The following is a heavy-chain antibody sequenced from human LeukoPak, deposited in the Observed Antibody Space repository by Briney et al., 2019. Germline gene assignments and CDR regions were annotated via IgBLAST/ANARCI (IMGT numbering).Heavy chain of an antibody. CDR3: ARDNHYCSSTSCYEREYYYYYMDV. CDR1: GFTFSSYG. D-gene: IGHD2-2*01. J-gene: IGHJ6*03. Sequence: GGSLRLSCAASGFTFSSYGMHWVRQAPGKGLEWVAVIWYDGSNKYYADSVKGRFTISRDNSKNTLYLQMNSLRAEDTAVYYCARDNHYCSSTSCYEREYYYYYMDVWGKGTTVTVSS. CDR2: IWYDGSNK. V-gene: IGHV3-33*01.